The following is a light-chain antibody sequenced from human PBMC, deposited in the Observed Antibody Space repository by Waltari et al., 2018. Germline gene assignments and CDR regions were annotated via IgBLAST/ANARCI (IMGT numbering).Light chain of an antibody. J-gene: IGLJ3*02. V-gene: IGLV2-23*01. CDR1: SSDVGSYNL. Sequence: QSALTQPASVSGSPGQSISISCTGTSSDVGSYNLVSWYQHHTGKAPKRMIYEGTKRPSGVSNRFSGSKSGNTASLTISGLQAEDEADYHCCSFAGSSTLVFGGGTKLTVL. CDR2: EGT. CDR3: CSFAGSSTLV.